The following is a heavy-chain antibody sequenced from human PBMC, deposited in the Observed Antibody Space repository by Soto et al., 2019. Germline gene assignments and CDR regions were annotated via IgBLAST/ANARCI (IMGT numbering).Heavy chain of an antibody. V-gene: IGHV3-74*01. J-gene: IGHJ1*01. Sequence: EVQLVESGGGLVQPGGSLRLSCAASGFTFSSYWMHWVRQAPGKGLVWVSRINSDGSSTSYADSVKGRFTISRDNAKNTLYLQMNSLRAEDTAVYYXARVAXTGTAXLGFQHWGQGTLVTVSS. CDR1: GFTFSSYW. CDR2: INSDGSST. CDR3: ARVAXTGTAXLGFQH. D-gene: IGHD1-1*01.